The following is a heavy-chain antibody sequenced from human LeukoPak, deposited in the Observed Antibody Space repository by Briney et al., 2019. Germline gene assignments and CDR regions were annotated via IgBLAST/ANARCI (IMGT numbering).Heavy chain of an antibody. Sequence: ASVKVSCKASGYTFTSYGISWVRQAPGQGLEWMGWISAYNGKTNYAQKLQGRVTMTTDPSTNTAYMELRSRGSDDTAVYYCASGAPRYYYGSGGNFDYWGQGTLVTVSS. J-gene: IGHJ4*02. CDR3: ASGAPRYYYGSGGNFDY. CDR1: GYTFTSYG. V-gene: IGHV1-18*01. D-gene: IGHD3-10*01. CDR2: ISAYNGKT.